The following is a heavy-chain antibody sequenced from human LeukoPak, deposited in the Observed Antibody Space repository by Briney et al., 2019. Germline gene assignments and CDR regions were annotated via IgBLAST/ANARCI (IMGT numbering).Heavy chain of an antibody. CDR3: ARRVVPAAILAWFDP. Sequence: SETLSLTCTVSGGSIISYYWSWIRQPPGKGLEWIGYIYYSGSTNYNPSLKSRVTISLDTSKNQFSLKLSSVTAADTAVYYCARRVVPAAILAWFDPWGQGTLVTVSS. CDR2: IYYSGST. J-gene: IGHJ5*02. CDR1: GGSIISYY. V-gene: IGHV4-59*08. D-gene: IGHD2-2*02.